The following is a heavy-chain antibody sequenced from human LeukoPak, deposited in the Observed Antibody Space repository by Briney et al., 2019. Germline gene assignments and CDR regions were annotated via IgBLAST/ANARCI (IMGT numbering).Heavy chain of an antibody. D-gene: IGHD1-14*01. CDR2: IYTTGST. CDR3: ARVAEDSFDI. CDR1: GGSISTYY. Sequence: PSETLSLTCTVSGGSISTYYWSWIRQPAGKGLEWIGRIYTTGSTNYNPSLKSRVTMSLDTSKNQFSLKLSSVTAADTAVYYCARVAEDSFDIWGQGTMVTVSS. V-gene: IGHV4-4*07. J-gene: IGHJ3*02.